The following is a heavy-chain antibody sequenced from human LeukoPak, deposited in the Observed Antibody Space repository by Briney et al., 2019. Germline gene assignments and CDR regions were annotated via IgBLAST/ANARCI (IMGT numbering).Heavy chain of an antibody. J-gene: IGHJ4*02. V-gene: IGHV3-11*01. Sequence: GGSLRLSCAASGFTFSDYYMSWIRQAPGKGLEWVSYISSSGSTIYYADSVKGRFTISRDNAKNSLYLQMNSLRAEDTAVYCCARVERGYGYGPQSLDPNFDYWGQGTLVTVSS. CDR3: ARVERGYGYGPQSLDPNFDY. CDR2: ISSSGSTI. D-gene: IGHD5-18*01. CDR1: GFTFSDYY.